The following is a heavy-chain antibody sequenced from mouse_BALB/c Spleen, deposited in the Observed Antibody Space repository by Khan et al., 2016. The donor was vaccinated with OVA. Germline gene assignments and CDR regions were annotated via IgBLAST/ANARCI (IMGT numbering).Heavy chain of an antibody. CDR2: ISTYYGHA. CDR1: GYTFTDFT. Sequence: QVQLQQSGAELVRPGVSVKISCKSSGYTFTDFTMHWVRQSHAMSLEWIGVISTYYGHATYNQEFKDNATLTVDKSSSTAYMELARLTSEDSAIYYCTRGGGGTRCAYWGQGTLVTVSA. J-gene: IGHJ3*01. D-gene: IGHD1-3*01. CDR3: TRGGGGTRCAY. V-gene: IGHV1S137*01.